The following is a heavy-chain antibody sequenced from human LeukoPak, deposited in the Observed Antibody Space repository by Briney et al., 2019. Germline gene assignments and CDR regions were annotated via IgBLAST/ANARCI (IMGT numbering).Heavy chain of an antibody. CDR3: AKGGIRYFDWSPNSEYFQH. V-gene: IGHV3-30*02. CDR1: GFTFSSYG. D-gene: IGHD3-9*01. Sequence: PGGSLRLSCAASGFTFSSYGMHWVRQAPGKGLEXXXXXXXXXSNKYYADSVKGRFTISRDNSKNTLYLQMNSLRAEDTAVYYCAKGGIRYFDWSPNSEYFQHWGQGTLVTVSS. J-gene: IGHJ1*01. CDR2: XXXXXSNK.